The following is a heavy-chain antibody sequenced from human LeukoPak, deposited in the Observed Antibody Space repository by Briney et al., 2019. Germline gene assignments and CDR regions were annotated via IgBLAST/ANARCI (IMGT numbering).Heavy chain of an antibody. J-gene: IGHJ4*02. V-gene: IGHV3-30*18. CDR3: AKAHTAMVRGYFDY. Sequence: GGSLRLSCAASGFIFSSYGMHWVRQAPGKGLEWVAVISYDGSNKYYADSVKGRFTISRDNSKNTLYLQMNSLRAEDTAVYYCAKAHTAMVRGYFDYWGQGTLVTVSS. CDR2: ISYDGSNK. CDR1: GFIFSSYG. D-gene: IGHD5-18*01.